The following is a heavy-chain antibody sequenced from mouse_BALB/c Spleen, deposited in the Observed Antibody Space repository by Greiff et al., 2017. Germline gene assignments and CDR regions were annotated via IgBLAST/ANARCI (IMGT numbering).Heavy chain of an antibody. V-gene: IGHV5-4*02. Sequence: DVKLVESGGGLVKPGGSLKLSCAASGFTFSDYYMYWVRQTPEKGLEWVATISDGGSYTYYPDSVKGRFTIARDNAKNNLYLQMSSLKSEDTAMYYCAREERGYFDYWGQGTTLTVSS. J-gene: IGHJ2*01. CDR3: AREERGYFDY. CDR2: ISDGGSYT. CDR1: GFTFSDYY.